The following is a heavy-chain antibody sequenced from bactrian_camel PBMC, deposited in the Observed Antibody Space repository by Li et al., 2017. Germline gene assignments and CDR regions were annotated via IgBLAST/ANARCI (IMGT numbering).Heavy chain of an antibody. CDR2: IRADGTT. CDR3: AGAPPNGLIYKWAYEYHY. V-gene: IGHV3S40*01. Sequence: VQLVESGGGLVQPGGSLRLSCSAPGFPHTTCAMNWYRQATGKQREWVSAIRADGTTSYADSVKGRFTISRDKGEDTVYLQMNSLQPEDTALYYCAGAPPNGLIYKWAYEYHYWGQGTQVTVS. CDR1: GFPHTTCA. D-gene: IGHD2*01. J-gene: IGHJ4*01.